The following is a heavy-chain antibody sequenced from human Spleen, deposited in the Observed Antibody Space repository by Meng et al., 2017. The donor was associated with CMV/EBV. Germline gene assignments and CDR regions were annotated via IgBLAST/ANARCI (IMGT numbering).Heavy chain of an antibody. CDR2: INPNSGNT. Sequence: ASVKVSCKASGYTFTSYGINWVRQAPGRGLESMGWINPNSGNTNYAQKFQGRVTMTRDTSISTAHMELSSLRSDDAAVYFCARVGHCSSTSWTCHFDYWGQGTLVTVSS. J-gene: IGHJ4*02. D-gene: IGHD2-2*01. CDR1: GYTFTSYG. V-gene: IGHV1-2*02. CDR3: ARVGHCSSTSWTCHFDY.